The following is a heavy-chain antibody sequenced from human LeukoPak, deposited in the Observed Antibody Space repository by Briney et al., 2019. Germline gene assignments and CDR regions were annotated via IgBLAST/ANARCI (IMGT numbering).Heavy chain of an antibody. J-gene: IGHJ4*02. V-gene: IGHV1-18*01. CDR2: ISPYKGNT. D-gene: IGHD2-15*01. CDR3: ARVWVRCSGGSCYTFDY. CDR1: GYTFTSYG. Sequence: VAPVKVSCKASGYTFTSYGISWVRQAPGQGLEWMGWISPYKGNTNYAQKLQGRVTMTTDTSTSTAYMELRSLRSDDTAVYYCARVWVRCSGGSCYTFDYWGQGTLVTVSS.